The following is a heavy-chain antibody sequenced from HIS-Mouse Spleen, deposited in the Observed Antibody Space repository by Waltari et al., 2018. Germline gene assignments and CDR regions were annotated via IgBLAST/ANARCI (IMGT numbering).Heavy chain of an antibody. CDR3: AREIPYSSSWYDWYFDL. D-gene: IGHD6-13*01. CDR1: GGSVSSSSYY. V-gene: IGHV4-39*07. Sequence: QLQLQESGPGLVKPSETLSLTCTVSGGSVSSSSYYCGWIRQPPGKGLEGIGSICYSGSTYYHPTLKSRVTISVDTSKNQFSQKLSSVTAADTAVYYCAREIPYSSSWYDWYFDLWGRGTLVTVSS. CDR2: ICYSGST. J-gene: IGHJ2*01.